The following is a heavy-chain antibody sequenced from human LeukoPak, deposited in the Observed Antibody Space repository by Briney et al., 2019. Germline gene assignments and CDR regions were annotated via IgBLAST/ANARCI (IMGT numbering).Heavy chain of an antibody. D-gene: IGHD5-18*01. J-gene: IGHJ3*02. CDR2: IKQDGSEK. Sequence: GGSLRLSCAASGFTFSSYWMSWVRQAPGKGLEWVANIKQDGSEKYYVDSVEGRFTISRDNAKNSLYLQMNSLRAEDTAVYYCARVRATAMVTYAFDIWGQGTMVTVSS. CDR3: ARVRATAMVTYAFDI. V-gene: IGHV3-7*01. CDR1: GFTFSSYW.